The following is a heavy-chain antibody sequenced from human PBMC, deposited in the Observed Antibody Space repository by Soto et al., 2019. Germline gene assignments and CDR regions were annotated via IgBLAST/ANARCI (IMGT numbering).Heavy chain of an antibody. CDR3: ARGRRAYCGGDCYPDY. V-gene: IGHV1-18*04. Sequence: GASVKVSCKASGYTFTSYGISWVRQAPGQGLEWMGWSSAYNGNTDYAQKLQGRVTMTTDTSTSTAYMELRRLRSDDTAVYYCARGRRAYCGGDCYPDYWGQGTLGTVSS. CDR1: GYTFTSYG. D-gene: IGHD2-21*01. J-gene: IGHJ4*02. CDR2: SSAYNGNT.